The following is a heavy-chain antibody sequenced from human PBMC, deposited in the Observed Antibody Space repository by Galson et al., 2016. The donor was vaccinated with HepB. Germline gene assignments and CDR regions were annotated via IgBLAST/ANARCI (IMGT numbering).Heavy chain of an antibody. Sequence: SLRLSCAASGFTFSSYGMHWVRQAPGKGLEWVAVISYDGSYKKYADSVKGRLTISRDKSKNTRYLQMNSLRAEDTAVYYCAKHSEPLSSRGGHYYYYGMDVWGQGTTVTVSS. CDR1: GFTFSSYG. CDR3: AKHSEPLSSRGGHYYYYGMDV. J-gene: IGHJ6*02. V-gene: IGHV3-30*18. D-gene: IGHD1-14*01. CDR2: ISYDGSYK.